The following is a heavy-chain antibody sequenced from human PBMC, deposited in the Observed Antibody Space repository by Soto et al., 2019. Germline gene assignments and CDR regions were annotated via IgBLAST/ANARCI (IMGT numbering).Heavy chain of an antibody. CDR2: INPNSGGT. V-gene: IGHV1-2*02. D-gene: IGHD6-19*01. CDR1: GYTFTGYY. J-gene: IGHJ4*02. CDR3: ARDGKEQGYSSGWYDYNFDY. Sequence: QVQLVQSGAEVKKPGASVKVSCKASGYTFTGYYMHWVRQAPGQGLEWMGWINPNSGGTNYAQKFQGRVTMTRDTSISTAYMELSRLRSDDTAVYYCARDGKEQGYSSGWYDYNFDYWGQGTLVTVSS.